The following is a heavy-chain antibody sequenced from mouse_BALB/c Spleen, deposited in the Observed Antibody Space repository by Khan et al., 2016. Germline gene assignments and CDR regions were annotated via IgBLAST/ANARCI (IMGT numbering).Heavy chain of an antibody. CDR3: ARDLEY. CDR2: INPTTGYT. V-gene: IGHV1-7*01. CDR1: GYTFTIYW. Sequence: QVQLQQPGAELAKPGASVKMSCKASGYTFTIYWMHWVKQRPGQGLEWIGYINPTTGYTEYNQKFKDKATLTADKSSSTAYMQLSSLTSEDSAVYYCARDLEYWGQGTSVTVSS. J-gene: IGHJ4*01.